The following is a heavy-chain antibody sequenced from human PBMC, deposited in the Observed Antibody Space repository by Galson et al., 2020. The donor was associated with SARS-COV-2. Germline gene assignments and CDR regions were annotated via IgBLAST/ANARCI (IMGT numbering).Heavy chain of an antibody. CDR3: ARDVGFGELLSGYYYGMDV. V-gene: IGHV1-18*01. D-gene: IGHD3-10*01. CDR1: GYTFTSYG. CDR2: ISAYNGNT. J-gene: IGHJ6*04. Sequence: ASVKVSCKASGYTFTSYGISWVRQAPGQGLEWMGWISAYNGNTNYAQKLQGRVTMTTDTSTSTAYMELRSLRSDDTAVYYCARDVGFGELLSGYYYGMDVWGKGTTVTVSS.